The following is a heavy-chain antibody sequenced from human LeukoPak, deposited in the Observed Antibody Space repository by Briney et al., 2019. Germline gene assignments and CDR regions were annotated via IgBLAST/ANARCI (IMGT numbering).Heavy chain of an antibody. Sequence: PGGSLRLSCAASGFTFSSYGMHWVRQAPGKGLEWVAFIRYDGSNKYYADSVKGRFTISRDNSKNTLYLQMNSLRAEDTAVYYCAKEACVWFSELEALDYWGQGTLVTVSS. V-gene: IGHV3-30*02. CDR3: AKEACVWFSELEALDY. D-gene: IGHD3-10*01. CDR1: GFTFSSYG. CDR2: IRYDGSNK. J-gene: IGHJ4*02.